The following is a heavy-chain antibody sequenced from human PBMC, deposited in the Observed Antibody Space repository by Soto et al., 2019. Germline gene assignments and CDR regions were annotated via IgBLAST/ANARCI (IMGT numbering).Heavy chain of an antibody. CDR1: GYTFTSYD. CDR3: ARERTGTTSMDV. Sequence: QVQLVQSGAEVKKPGASVKVSCKASGYTFTSYDINWVRQATGQGLEWMGWMNPNSGNTGYVQKFQGRDTMTRNTSISTVYMELSSVRSEDTAVYYGARERTGTTSMDVWGQGTTVTVFS. J-gene: IGHJ6*02. D-gene: IGHD1-1*01. CDR2: MNPNSGNT. V-gene: IGHV1-8*01.